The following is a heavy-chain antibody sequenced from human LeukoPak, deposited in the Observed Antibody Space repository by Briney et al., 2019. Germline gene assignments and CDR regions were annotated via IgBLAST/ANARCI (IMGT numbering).Heavy chain of an antibody. J-gene: IGHJ4*02. V-gene: IGHV5-51*01. CDR2: IYPGDSDT. D-gene: IGHD3-22*01. CDR1: GYSFTSYW. CDR3: ARRYYYDSSGYSYFDY. Sequence: GESLKISCKGSGYSFTSYWIGWVRQMPGKSLEWMGIIYPGDSDTRYSPSFQGQVTISADKSISTAYLQWSSLKASDTAMYYCARRYYYDSSGYSYFDYWGQGTLVTVSS.